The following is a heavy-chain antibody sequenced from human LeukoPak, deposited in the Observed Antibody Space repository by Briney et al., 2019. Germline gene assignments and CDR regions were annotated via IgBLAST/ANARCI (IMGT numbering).Heavy chain of an antibody. CDR2: ISSSGSTI. CDR1: GFTFSSYE. CDR3: AREVYDFWSGYYRGGTFDY. J-gene: IGHJ4*02. Sequence: GGSLRLSCAASGFTFSSYEMNWVRQAPGKGLERVSYISSSGSTIYYADSVKGRFTISRDNAKNSLYLQMDSLRAEDTAVYYCAREVYDFWSGYYRGGTFDYWGQGTLVTVSS. V-gene: IGHV3-48*03. D-gene: IGHD3-3*01.